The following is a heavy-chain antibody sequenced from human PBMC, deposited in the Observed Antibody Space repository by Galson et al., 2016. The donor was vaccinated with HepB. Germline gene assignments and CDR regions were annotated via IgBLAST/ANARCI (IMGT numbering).Heavy chain of an antibody. CDR1: GFTFGNYA. CDR3: AKGQGLIDY. J-gene: IGHJ4*02. Sequence: SLRLSCAVSGFTFGNYAMTWVRQAPGEGLEWVSVISGGSGSGSIYYTDSVKGRFTISRDRSKSTLYLQMNSLRVEDTALYYWAKGQGLIDYWGQGTLVTVSS. V-gene: IGHV3-23*01. CDR2: ISGGSGSGSI.